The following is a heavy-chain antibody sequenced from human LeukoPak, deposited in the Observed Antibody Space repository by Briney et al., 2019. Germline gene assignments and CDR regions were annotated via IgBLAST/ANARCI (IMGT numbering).Heavy chain of an antibody. CDR3: ARDLVGATGY. J-gene: IGHJ4*02. D-gene: IGHD1-26*01. CDR2: ISSSSSTI. V-gene: IGHV3-48*01. Sequence: GGSLRLSCAASGFTFSSYSMNWVRQAPGKGLEWVSYISSSSSTIYYADSVKGRFTISRDNAKNSLYLQMNSLRAGDTAVYYCARDLVGATGYWGQGTLVTVSS. CDR1: GFTFSSYS.